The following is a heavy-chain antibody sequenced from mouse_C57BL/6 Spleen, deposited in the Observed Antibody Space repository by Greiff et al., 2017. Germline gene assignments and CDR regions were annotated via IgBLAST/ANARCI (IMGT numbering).Heavy chain of an antibody. CDR2: IYPGDGDT. CDR1: GYAFSSSW. J-gene: IGHJ2*01. CDR3: ARRDCDVGVYFYY. Sequence: QVQLQQSGPELVKPGASVKISCKASGYAFSSSWMNWVKQRPGKGLEWIGRIYPGDGDTNYNGKFKGKATLTADKSSSTAYMQLSSLTSEDSAVYFCARRDCDVGVYFYYWGQGTTLTVSS. D-gene: IGHD2-13*01. V-gene: IGHV1-82*01.